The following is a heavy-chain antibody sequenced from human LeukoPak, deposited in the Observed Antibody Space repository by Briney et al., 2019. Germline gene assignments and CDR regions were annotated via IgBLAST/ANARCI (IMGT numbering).Heavy chain of an antibody. CDR2: IIPIFGTA. V-gene: IGHV1-69*13. D-gene: IGHD3-22*01. J-gene: IGHJ4*02. CDR1: GGTFSSYA. CDR3: AATYYYDSSGYYPPDY. Sequence: EASVKVSCKASGGTFSSYAISWVRQAPGQGLEWMGGIIPIFGTANYAQKFQGRVTITADESTSTAYMELSSLRSEDTAVYYCAATYYYDSSGYYPPDYWGQGTLVTVSS.